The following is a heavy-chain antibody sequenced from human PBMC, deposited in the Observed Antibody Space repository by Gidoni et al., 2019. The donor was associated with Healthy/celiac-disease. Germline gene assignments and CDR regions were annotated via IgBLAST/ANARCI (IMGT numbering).Heavy chain of an antibody. CDR1: GFTFSSYA. CDR3: AKGSSWYPGADYYYYGMDV. V-gene: IGHV3-23*04. Sequence: EVQLVESGGGLVQPGGSLRLSCAASGFTFSSYAMSWVRQAPGKGLEWVSAISGSGGSTYYADSVKGRFTISRDNSKNTLYLQMNSLRAEDTAVYYCAKGSSWYPGADYYYYGMDVWGQGTTVTVSS. D-gene: IGHD6-13*01. CDR2: ISGSGGST. J-gene: IGHJ6*02.